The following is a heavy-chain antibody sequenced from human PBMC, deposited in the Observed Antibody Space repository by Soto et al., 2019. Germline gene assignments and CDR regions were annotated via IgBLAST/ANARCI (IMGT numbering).Heavy chain of an antibody. J-gene: IGHJ6*02. CDR1: GFTFSDYY. Sequence: SLRLSCAASGFTFSDYYMSWIRQAPGKGLEWVSYISSSSSYTNYADSVKGRFTISRDNAKNSLYLQMNSLRAEDTAVYYCARAPSYSNYVMDVWGQGTTVTVSS. D-gene: IGHD4-4*01. CDR3: ARAPSYSNYVMDV. V-gene: IGHV3-11*06. CDR2: ISSSSSYT.